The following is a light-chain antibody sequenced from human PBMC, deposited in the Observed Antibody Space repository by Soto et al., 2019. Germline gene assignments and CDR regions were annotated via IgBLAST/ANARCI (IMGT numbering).Light chain of an antibody. CDR2: GNS. Sequence: QSVLTQPPSVSGAPGQRVTISCTGSSSNIGAGYDVHWYQQLPGTAPKLLIYGNSNRPSGVPDRFSGSKSGTSASLAITGPQAEDEPDYYCQSYDSSLREVFGGGTQLTVL. J-gene: IGLJ2*01. CDR1: SSNIGAGYD. V-gene: IGLV1-40*01. CDR3: QSYDSSLREV.